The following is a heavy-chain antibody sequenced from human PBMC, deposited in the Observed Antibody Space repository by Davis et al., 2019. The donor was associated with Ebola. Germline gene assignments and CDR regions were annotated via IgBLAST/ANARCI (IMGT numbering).Heavy chain of an antibody. V-gene: IGHV3-21*01. Sequence: PGGSLRLSCAASGFTFSSYSMNWVRQAPGKGLEWVSSISSSSSYIYYADSVKGRFTISRDNAKNSLYLQMNSLRAEDTAVYYCASESYEGFLEWLRVDLWGRGTLVTVSS. CDR3: ASESYEGFLEWLRVDL. CDR1: GFTFSSYS. D-gene: IGHD3-3*01. CDR2: ISSSSSYI. J-gene: IGHJ2*01.